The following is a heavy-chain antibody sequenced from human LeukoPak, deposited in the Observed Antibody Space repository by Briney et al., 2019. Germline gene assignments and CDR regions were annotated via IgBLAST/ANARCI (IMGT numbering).Heavy chain of an antibody. J-gene: IGHJ6*02. CDR1: GFTFSSYG. Sequence: GGSLRFSCAASGFTFSSYGMHWVRQAPGKGLEWVAVISYDGSNKYYADSVKGRFTISRDNSKNTLYLQMNSLRAEDTAVYYCAKDLSIAAAGYYYGMDVRGQGTTVTVSS. V-gene: IGHV3-30*18. D-gene: IGHD6-13*01. CDR3: AKDLSIAAAGYYYGMDV. CDR2: ISYDGSNK.